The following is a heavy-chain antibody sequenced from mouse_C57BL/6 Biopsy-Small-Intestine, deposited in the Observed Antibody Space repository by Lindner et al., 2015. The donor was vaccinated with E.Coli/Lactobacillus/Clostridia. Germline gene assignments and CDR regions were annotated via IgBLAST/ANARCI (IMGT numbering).Heavy chain of an antibody. CDR3: ARVRLELRLNDAFDI. D-gene: IGHD1-2*01. CDR1: GYTFTKYY. J-gene: IGHJ3*01. Sequence: SVKVSCKASGYTFTKYYIHWLRQAPGQGLEWMGVINPSGGGTSNAQKIQGRVTMTRDTSTSTVYMELSSLRYEDTAVYYCARVRLELRLNDAFDIWGQGNNGHRLF. CDR2: INPSGGGT. V-gene: IGHV1-59*01.